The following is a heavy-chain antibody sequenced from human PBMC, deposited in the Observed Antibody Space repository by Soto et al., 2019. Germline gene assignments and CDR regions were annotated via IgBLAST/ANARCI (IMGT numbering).Heavy chain of an antibody. CDR2: INPQNGDT. D-gene: IGHD1-1*01. V-gene: IGHV1-2*02. Sequence: ASVKVSCKASGYRFTNYYIHWVRQAPGQGLEWMGWINPQNGDTNYAQKYQGRVIMTRDTSITTAYMELTILKSDDTAVYFCLTRDVGTFDYWGQGTLVTVSS. J-gene: IGHJ4*02. CDR1: GYRFTNYY. CDR3: LTRDVGTFDY.